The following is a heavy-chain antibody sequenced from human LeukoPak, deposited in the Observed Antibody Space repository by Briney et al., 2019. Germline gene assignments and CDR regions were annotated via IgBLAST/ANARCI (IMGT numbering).Heavy chain of an antibody. Sequence: GGSLRLSCAASGFSFSTSTMDWVRQAPGKGLEWVSSITSSGSAIYYTDSVRGRFTISRDNTKSSLYLQMNSLRAEDTAVYFCAKEGRSTTPGYWGQGTLVTVSS. V-gene: IGHV3-21*06. CDR3: AKEGRSTTPGY. CDR1: GFSFSTST. CDR2: ITSSGSAI. J-gene: IGHJ4*02. D-gene: IGHD6-13*01.